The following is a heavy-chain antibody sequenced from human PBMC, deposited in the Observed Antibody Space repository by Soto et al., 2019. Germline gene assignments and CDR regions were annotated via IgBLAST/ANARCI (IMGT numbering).Heavy chain of an antibody. CDR3: ARLVGTMVRGVIQIYYFEY. CDR1: GGSISSSSDY. Sequence: QLQLQESGPGLVKPSETLSLTCTVSGGSISSSSDYWGWIRQPPGKGLEWIGSIYYSGSIYYNPSLKSRVTISVDTSKNQFSLKLSSVTAADTAVYYCARLVGTMVRGVIQIYYFEYWGQGTLVTVSS. CDR2: IYYSGSI. J-gene: IGHJ4*02. D-gene: IGHD3-10*01. V-gene: IGHV4-39*01.